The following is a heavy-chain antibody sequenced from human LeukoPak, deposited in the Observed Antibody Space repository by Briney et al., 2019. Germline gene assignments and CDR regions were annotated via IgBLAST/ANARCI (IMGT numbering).Heavy chain of an antibody. Sequence: SETLSLTCTVSGGSINSYYWSWIRQPPGKGLEWIGYIYYSGSTNYNPSLKSRVTISVDTSKNQFSLKLSSVTAADTAVYYCARLASSGWFDPWRQGTLVTVSS. V-gene: IGHV4-59*01. CDR1: GGSINSYY. J-gene: IGHJ5*02. CDR2: IYYSGST. CDR3: ARLASSGWFDP. D-gene: IGHD6-19*01.